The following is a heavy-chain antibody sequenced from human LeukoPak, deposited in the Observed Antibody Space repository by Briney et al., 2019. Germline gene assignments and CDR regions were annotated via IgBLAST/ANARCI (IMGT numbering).Heavy chain of an antibody. CDR3: ARANYFDY. J-gene: IGHJ4*02. Sequence: SETLSLTCTVSGGSISSYYWSWIRQPPGKRPGWIGYIYYSGSTNYNPSLKSRVTISVDMSKNQFSLKLNSVTAADTAVYYCARANYFDYWGQGTLVTVSS. CDR1: GGSISSYY. CDR2: IYYSGST. V-gene: IGHV4-59*01.